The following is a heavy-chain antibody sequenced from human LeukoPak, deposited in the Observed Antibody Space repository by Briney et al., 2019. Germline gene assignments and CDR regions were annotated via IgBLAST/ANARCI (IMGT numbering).Heavy chain of an antibody. CDR3: ATRYCGGDCTYYYYYYMDV. CDR2: INPNSGGT. Sequence: VSVKVSCKASGYTFTGYYMHWVRQAPGQGLEWMGWINPNSGGTNYAQKFQGRVTMTRDTSISTAYMELSRLRSDDTAVYYCATRYCGGDCTYYYYYYMDVWGKGTTVTVSS. D-gene: IGHD2-21*02. V-gene: IGHV1-2*02. CDR1: GYTFTGYY. J-gene: IGHJ6*03.